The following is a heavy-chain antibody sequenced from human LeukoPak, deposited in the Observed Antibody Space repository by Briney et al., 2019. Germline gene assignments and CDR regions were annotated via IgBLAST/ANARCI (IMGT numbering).Heavy chain of an antibody. D-gene: IGHD2-2*02. Sequence: GGSLRLSCAASGFTFSSYVLHWVRQAPGKGLEWLAVISYDGNNKYYADSVKGRFTISRDNSKNTLYLQMNSLRAEDTAVYYCARDRGGDCSSTNCYTADFDYWGQGTLVTVSS. V-gene: IGHV3-30-3*01. CDR3: ARDRGGDCSSTNCYTADFDY. CDR1: GFTFSSYV. J-gene: IGHJ4*02. CDR2: ISYDGNNK.